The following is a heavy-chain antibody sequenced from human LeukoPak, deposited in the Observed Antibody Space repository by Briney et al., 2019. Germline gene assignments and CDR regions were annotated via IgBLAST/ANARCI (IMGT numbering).Heavy chain of an antibody. Sequence: GGSLRLSCAASGFTFSGYYMSWVRQAPGKGLEWVSYITPSGSTIYYADSVKGRFAISRDNAKNSLYLQMNSLRAEDTAVYFCAGRDVYNSAFWGQGTLVTVSS. CDR2: ITPSGSTI. CDR3: AGRDVYNSAF. CDR1: GFTFSGYY. D-gene: IGHD5-24*01. V-gene: IGHV3-11*01. J-gene: IGHJ4*02.